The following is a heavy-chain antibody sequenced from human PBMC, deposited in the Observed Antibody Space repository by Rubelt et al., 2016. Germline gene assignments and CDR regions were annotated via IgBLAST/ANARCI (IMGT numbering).Heavy chain of an antibody. D-gene: IGHD5-18*01. CDR1: GFTFSSYS. CDR3: ARGRGSTYGYEDY. J-gene: IGHJ4*02. CDR2: ISSDGSDK. Sequence: GGALVQPGGSLRLSCAASGFTFSSYSMNWVRQAPGKGLEWVAVISSDGSDKNSADSVKGRCTISRDNSKNTLYLQMSSLRADDTAVYYCARGRGSTYGYEDYWGQGTLVTVSS. V-gene: IGHV3-30*03.